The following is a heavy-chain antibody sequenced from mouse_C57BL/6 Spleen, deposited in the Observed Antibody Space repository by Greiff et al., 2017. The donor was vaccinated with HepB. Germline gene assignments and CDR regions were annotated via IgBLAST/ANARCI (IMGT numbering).Heavy chain of an antibody. J-gene: IGHJ2*01. V-gene: IGHV1-61*01. CDR1: GYTFTSYW. CDR2: IYPSDSET. Sequence: QVQLQQPGAELVRPGSSVKLSCKASGYTFTSYWMDWVKQRPGQGLEWIGNIYPSDSETHYNQKFKDKATLTVDKSSSTAYMQLSSLTSEDSAVYYCARRVVTDYFDYWGQGTTLTVSS. CDR3: ARRVVTDYFDY. D-gene: IGHD2-2*01.